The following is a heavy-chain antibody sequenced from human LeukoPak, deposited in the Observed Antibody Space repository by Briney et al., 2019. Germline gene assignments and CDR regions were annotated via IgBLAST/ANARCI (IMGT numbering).Heavy chain of an antibody. J-gene: IGHJ6*03. CDR1: GFSFSSYA. CDR2: IKNNGGNT. CDR3: AREGGYDFWNGSQRYYYMDV. Sequence: GGSLRLSCAASGFSFSSYAMHWVRQAPGKGLEYVAAIKNNGGNTYYADSVKGRFTISRDNSKNTLYLQMGSLRVEDMAVYYCAREGGYDFWNGSQRYYYMDVWGKGTTVTVSS. V-gene: IGHV3-64*02. D-gene: IGHD3-3*01.